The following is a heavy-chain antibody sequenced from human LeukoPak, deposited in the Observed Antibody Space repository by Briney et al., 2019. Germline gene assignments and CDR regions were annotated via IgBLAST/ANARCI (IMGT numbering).Heavy chain of an antibody. V-gene: IGHV1-69*05. CDR3: ARAGPDAIFSALFGITYYYYYMDV. D-gene: IGHD2-2*01. CDR1: GGTFSSYA. J-gene: IGHJ6*03. Sequence: GASVKVSCKASGGTFSSYAISWVRQAPGQGLEWMGGIIPIFGTANYAQKFQGRVTITTDESTSTAYMELSSLRSEGTAVYYCARAGPDAIFSALFGITYYYYYMDVWGKGTTVTVSS. CDR2: IIPIFGTA.